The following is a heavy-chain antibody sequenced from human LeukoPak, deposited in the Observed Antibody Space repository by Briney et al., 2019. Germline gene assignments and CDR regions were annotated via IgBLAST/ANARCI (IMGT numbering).Heavy chain of an antibody. CDR2: IIPIFGTA. CDR1: GGTFSSYA. J-gene: IGHJ5*02. V-gene: IGHV1-69*13. D-gene: IGHD3-3*01. Sequence: ASVKVSCKASGGTFSSYAISWVRQAPGQGLEWMGGIIPIFGTANYAQKFQGRVTITADESTSTAYMELSSLRSEDTAVYYCARDGDFWGGPPGGHHPRLYNWFDPWGQGTLVTVSS. CDR3: ARDGDFWGGPPGGHHPRLYNWFDP.